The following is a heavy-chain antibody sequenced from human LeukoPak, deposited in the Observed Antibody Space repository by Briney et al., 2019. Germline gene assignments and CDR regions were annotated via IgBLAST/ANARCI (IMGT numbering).Heavy chain of an antibody. CDR3: TRPYSGSHPLFAFDI. D-gene: IGHD1-26*01. V-gene: IGHV3-49*03. CDR1: GFTFGDYA. Sequence: PGGSLRLSCTASGFTFGDYAMSWFRQAPGKGLEWVGFIRSKAYGGTTEYAASVKGRFTISRDDSKSIAYLQMNSLKTEDTAVYYCTRPYSGSHPLFAFDIWGQGTMVTVSS. J-gene: IGHJ3*02. CDR2: IRSKAYGGTT.